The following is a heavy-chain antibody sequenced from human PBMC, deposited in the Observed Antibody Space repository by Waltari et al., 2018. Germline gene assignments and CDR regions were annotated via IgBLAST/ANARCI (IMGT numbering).Heavy chain of an antibody. CDR1: GFTFSSYA. D-gene: IGHD6-13*01. V-gene: IGHV3-23*01. J-gene: IGHJ4*02. Sequence: EVQLLESGGGLVQPGGSLRLSCAASGFTFSSYAMSWVRQAPGKGLEWVSAISGSGGSKYYADSVKGRFTISRDNSKNTLYLQMNSLRAEDTAVYYCAKGQYSSSWYGLDYWGQGTLVTVSS. CDR3: AKGQYSSSWYGLDY. CDR2: ISGSGGSK.